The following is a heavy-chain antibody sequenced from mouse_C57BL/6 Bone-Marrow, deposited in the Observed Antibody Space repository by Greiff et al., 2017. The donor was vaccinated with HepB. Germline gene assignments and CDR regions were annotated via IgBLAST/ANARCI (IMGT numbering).Heavy chain of an antibody. V-gene: IGHV2-9-1*01. CDR1: GFSLTSYA. CDR3: ARKGTMVTTDLYWYFDV. Sequence: QVQLQQSGPGLVAPSQSLSITCTVSGFSLTSYAISWVRQPPGKGLEWLGVIWTGGGTNYNSALKSRLSISKDNSKSQVFLKMNSLQTDDTARYYCARKGTMVTTDLYWYFDVWGTGTTVTVSS. CDR2: IWTGGGT. D-gene: IGHD2-2*01. J-gene: IGHJ1*03.